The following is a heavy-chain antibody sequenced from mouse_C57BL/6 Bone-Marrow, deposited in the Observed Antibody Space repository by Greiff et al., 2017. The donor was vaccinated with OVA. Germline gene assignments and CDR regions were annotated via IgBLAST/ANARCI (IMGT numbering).Heavy chain of an antibody. CDR2: ISSGSSTI. Sequence: EVKLMESGGGLVKPGGSLKLSCAASGFTFSDYGMHWVRQAPEKGLEWVAYISSGSSTIYYADTVKGRFTISRDNAKNTLFLQMTSLRSEDTAMYYCGGSNWYFDVWGTGTTVTVSS. J-gene: IGHJ1*03. V-gene: IGHV5-17*01. D-gene: IGHD5-1*01. CDR3: GGSNWYFDV. CDR1: GFTFSDYG.